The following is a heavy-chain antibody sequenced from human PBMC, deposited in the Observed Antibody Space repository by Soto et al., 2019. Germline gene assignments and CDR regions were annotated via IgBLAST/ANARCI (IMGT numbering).Heavy chain of an antibody. CDR2: IYYSGST. CDR3: ARDRGLHYFGSGSYRPKNYGMDV. J-gene: IGHJ6*02. V-gene: IGHV4-31*03. Sequence: TLSLTCTVSGGSISSCGYYWSWIRQHPGKGLEWIGYIYYSGSTYYNPSLKSRVNISVDTSKNQFSLKLSSVTAADTAVYYCARDRGLHYFGSGSYRPKNYGMDVWGQGTTVTVSS. D-gene: IGHD3-10*01. CDR1: GGSISSCGYY.